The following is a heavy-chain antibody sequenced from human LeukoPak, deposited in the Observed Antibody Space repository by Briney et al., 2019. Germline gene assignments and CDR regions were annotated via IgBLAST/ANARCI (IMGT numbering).Heavy chain of an antibody. CDR3: ATLPLLILWFGPDAFDI. CDR2: FDPEDGET. D-gene: IGHD3-10*01. J-gene: IGHJ3*02. Sequence: GASVKVSCKASGYTFTGYYMHWVRQAPGKGLEWMGGFDPEDGETIYAQKFQGRVTMTEDTSTDTAYMELSSLRSEDTAVYYCATLPLLILWFGPDAFDIWGQGTMVTVSS. CDR1: GYTFTGYY. V-gene: IGHV1-24*01.